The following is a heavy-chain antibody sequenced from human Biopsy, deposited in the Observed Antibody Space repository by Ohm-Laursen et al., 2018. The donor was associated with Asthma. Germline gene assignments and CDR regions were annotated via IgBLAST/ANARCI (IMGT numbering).Heavy chain of an antibody. V-gene: IGHV1-69*13. D-gene: IGHD2-2*01. J-gene: IGHJ4*02. CDR1: GGTFNTYV. Sequence: SVKVSCKSLGGTFNTYVIGWVRQAPGQGLEWMGGINSVFGTTTYPQKFQDRVMITADDSTSTVYMELSSLRSEDTAVYYCARKAGSCISRTCYSLDFWSQGTLVTVSS. CDR2: INSVFGTT. CDR3: ARKAGSCISRTCYSLDF.